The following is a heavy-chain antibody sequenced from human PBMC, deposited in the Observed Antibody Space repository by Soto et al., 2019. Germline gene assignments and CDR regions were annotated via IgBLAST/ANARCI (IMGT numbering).Heavy chain of an antibody. CDR1: GFTFSSYA. J-gene: IGHJ4*02. V-gene: IGHV3-23*01. CDR2: ISGSGGST. Sequence: GGSLRLSCAASGFTFSSYAMSWVRQAPGKGLEWVSAISGSGGSTYYADSVKGRFTISRDNSKNTLYLQMNSLRAEDTAVYYCAKDEDIVVVVVATQLRYWGQGTLVTVSS. CDR3: AKDEDIVVVVVATQLRY. D-gene: IGHD2-15*01.